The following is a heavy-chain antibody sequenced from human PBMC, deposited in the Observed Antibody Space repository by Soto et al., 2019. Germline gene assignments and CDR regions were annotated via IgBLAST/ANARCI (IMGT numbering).Heavy chain of an antibody. D-gene: IGHD2-15*01. J-gene: IGHJ5*02. Sequence: SETLSLTCAVSGDSISSGGYSWNWIRQPPGKGLEWIGYIYHSGSTYYNPSLKSRVTISVDRSKNQFSLKLSFVTAADTAVYYCARQGVLKSRIFHWFDPWGQGTLVTVSS. CDR2: IYHSGST. CDR1: GDSISSGGYS. V-gene: IGHV4-30-2*01. CDR3: ARQGVLKSRIFHWFDP.